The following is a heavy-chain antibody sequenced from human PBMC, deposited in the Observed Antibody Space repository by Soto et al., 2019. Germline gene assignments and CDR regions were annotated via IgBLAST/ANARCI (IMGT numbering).Heavy chain of an antibody. CDR3: VRVREVYDSSGHFQYYFDY. J-gene: IGHJ4*02. Sequence: SETLSLTCAVSCYSISSGYYWGWIRQPPGKGLEWIGSIYHSGSTYYNPSLKSRVTISVDTSKNQFSLKLSSVTAADTAVYYCVRVREVYDSSGHFQYYFDYWGQGTLVTVSS. D-gene: IGHD3-22*01. CDR1: CYSISSGYY. V-gene: IGHV4-38-2*01. CDR2: IYHSGST.